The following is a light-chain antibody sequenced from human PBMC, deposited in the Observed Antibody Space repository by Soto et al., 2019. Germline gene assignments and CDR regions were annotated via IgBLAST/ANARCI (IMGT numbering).Light chain of an antibody. V-gene: IGLV1-40*01. CDR3: LSFDSSLSVV. CDR1: NSNIGAGYD. Sequence: QSVLTQPPSVSGAPGQRVTISCTGSNSNIGAGYDVHWYQQLPGRAPKLLIYGNTNRPSGVPDRFSGSKSGTSASLAITGLQADDEADYYCLSFDSSLSVVFGGGTKLTVL. CDR2: GNT. J-gene: IGLJ2*01.